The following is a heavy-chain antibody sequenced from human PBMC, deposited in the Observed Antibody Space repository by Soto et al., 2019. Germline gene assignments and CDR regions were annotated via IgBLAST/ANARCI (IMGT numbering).Heavy chain of an antibody. J-gene: IGHJ4*02. CDR3: ARDRLRVLEWLSEYFDY. D-gene: IGHD3-3*01. Sequence: GGSLRLSCAASGFTFSSYSMNWVRQAPGKGLEWVSSISSSSSYIYYADSVKGRFTISRDNAKNSLYLQMNSLRAEDTAVYYCARDRLRVLEWLSEYFDYSGQGTLVTVS. CDR1: GFTFSSYS. V-gene: IGHV3-21*01. CDR2: ISSSSSYI.